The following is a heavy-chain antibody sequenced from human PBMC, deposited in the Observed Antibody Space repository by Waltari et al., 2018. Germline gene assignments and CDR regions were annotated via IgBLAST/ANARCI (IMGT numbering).Heavy chain of an antibody. Sequence: QVRLQESGPGVVKPSQTLSLTCTVSGGSLSSGDYYWSWIRQPTGKGLEWIGSIYYNGTTYYIPSLKSRLTMSVDTSKNQFSLKVSSVTAADTAVYYCASPHYYHAGSYIDYWGQGTLVTVSS. CDR1: GGSLSSGDYY. V-gene: IGHV4-30-4*01. J-gene: IGHJ4*02. D-gene: IGHD3-10*01. CDR2: IYYNGTT. CDR3: ASPHYYHAGSYIDY.